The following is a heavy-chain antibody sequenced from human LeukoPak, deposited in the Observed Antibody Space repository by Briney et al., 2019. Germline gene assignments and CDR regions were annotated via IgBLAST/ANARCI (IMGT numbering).Heavy chain of an antibody. V-gene: IGHV3-11*01. CDR2: ISSSGSTI. D-gene: IGHD3-3*01. J-gene: IGHJ4*02. CDR3: ATSSPLLWTYYDFWSGYYSDPPQVDY. CDR1: GFTFSDYY. Sequence: GGSLRLSCAASGFTFSDYYMSWIRQAPGKGLEWVSYISSSGSTIYYADSVKGRFTISRDNAKNSLYLQMNSLRAEDTAVYYCATSSPLLWTYYDFWSGYYSDPPQVDYWGQGTLVTVSS.